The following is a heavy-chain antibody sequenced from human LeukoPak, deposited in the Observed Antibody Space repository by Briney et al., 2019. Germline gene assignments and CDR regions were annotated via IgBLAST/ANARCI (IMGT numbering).Heavy chain of an antibody. CDR1: GGSISSYY. CDR2: IYYSGST. D-gene: IGHD3-9*01. CDR3: ASGYYDMGDNWFDP. J-gene: IGHJ5*02. V-gene: IGHV4-59*01. Sequence: SETLSLTCTVSGGSISSYYWSWIRQPPGKGPEWIGYIYYSGSTNYNPSLKSRVTISVDTSKNQFSLKLSSVTAADTAVYYCASGYYDMGDNWFDPWGQGTLVTVSS.